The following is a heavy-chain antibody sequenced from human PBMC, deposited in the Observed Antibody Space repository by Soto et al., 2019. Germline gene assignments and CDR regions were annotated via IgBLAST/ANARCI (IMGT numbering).Heavy chain of an antibody. CDR3: ARGGVSTRTFDY. Sequence: GESLKISCKGSGYNFAGYWIAWVRQMPGKGLELMGIIYPSDSDTRYRPSFQGQVTISADKSISSAYLQWSSLRASDTAMYYRARGGVSTRTFDYWGQGTPVTVPS. CDR2: IYPSDSDT. CDR1: GYNFAGYW. J-gene: IGHJ4*02. V-gene: IGHV5-51*01. D-gene: IGHD3-3*01.